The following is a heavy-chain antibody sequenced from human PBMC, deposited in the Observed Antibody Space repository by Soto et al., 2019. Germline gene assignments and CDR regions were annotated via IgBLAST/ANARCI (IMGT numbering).Heavy chain of an antibody. Sequence: GGSLRLSCAASGFTFSSYAMHWVRQAPGKGLEWVAVISYDGSNKYYADSVKGRFTISRDNSKNTLYLQMNSLRAEDTAVYYCARDNWNYGTFDYWGQGTLVTVSS. CDR2: ISYDGSNK. CDR1: GFTFSSYA. D-gene: IGHD1-7*01. V-gene: IGHV3-30-3*01. CDR3: ARDNWNYGTFDY. J-gene: IGHJ4*02.